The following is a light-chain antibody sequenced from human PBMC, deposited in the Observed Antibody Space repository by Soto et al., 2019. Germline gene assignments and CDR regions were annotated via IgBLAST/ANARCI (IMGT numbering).Light chain of an antibody. CDR2: EVT. V-gene: IGLV2-8*01. CDR3: QSFDINNVV. Sequence: QSALTQPPSASGSPGQSLTISCTGTNSDVGFYNFVSWYQQRPGKAPKLVIYEVTKRPSGVPDRFSGSIDSSSNSASLTISRLQTEDEADYYCQSFDINNVVFGGGTKVTVL. J-gene: IGLJ2*01. CDR1: NSDVGFYNF.